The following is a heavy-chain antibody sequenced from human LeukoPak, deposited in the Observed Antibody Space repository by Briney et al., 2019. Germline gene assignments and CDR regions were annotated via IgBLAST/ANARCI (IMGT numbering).Heavy chain of an antibody. CDR3: ARLDYYDSSGYSPLAFDI. Sequence: PGESLKISCKGSGYSFTSYWIGWVRQMPGKGLEWMGIIYPGDSDTRYSPSFQGQVTISADKSISTAYLQWSSLKASDTAMYHCARLDYYDSSGYSPLAFDIWGQGTMVTVSS. CDR1: GYSFTSYW. V-gene: IGHV5-51*01. J-gene: IGHJ3*02. D-gene: IGHD3-22*01. CDR2: IYPGDSDT.